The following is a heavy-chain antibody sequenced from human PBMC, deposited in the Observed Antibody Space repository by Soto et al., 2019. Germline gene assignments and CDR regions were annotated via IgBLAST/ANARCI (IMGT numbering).Heavy chain of an antibody. V-gene: IGHV3-43*01. CDR2: ISWDGGTI. J-gene: IGHJ5*01. CDR3: AKEGNGGSSLDS. D-gene: IGHD1-26*01. Sequence: PGGSLRLSCEASGFTFDDYMMHWVRQVPGKGLEWISLISWDGGTIDYADSIKGRFTVSRDNSKTSLYLHMHSLTTEDTAFYYCAKEGNGGSSLDSWGQGTLVTVYS. CDR1: GFTFDDYM.